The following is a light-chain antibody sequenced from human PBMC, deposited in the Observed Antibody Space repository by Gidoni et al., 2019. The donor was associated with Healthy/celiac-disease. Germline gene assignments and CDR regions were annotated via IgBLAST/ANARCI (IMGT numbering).Light chain of an antibody. Sequence: DIVMTHSPDSLPVSLCESATINCKSSQSILYSSNNKNYLAWYQQKPGQPPKLLIYWASTRESGVTERVSGSGSGTDFTLNISSLQAEDVAVYYCQKYYSTPQTFGQGTKLEIK. V-gene: IGKV4-1*01. CDR1: QSILYSSNNKNY. CDR3: QKYYSTPQT. J-gene: IGKJ2*01. CDR2: WAS.